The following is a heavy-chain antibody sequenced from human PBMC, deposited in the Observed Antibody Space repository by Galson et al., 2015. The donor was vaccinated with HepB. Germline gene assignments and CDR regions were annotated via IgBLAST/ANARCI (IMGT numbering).Heavy chain of an antibody. Sequence: SLRLSCAASGFTFSSYEMNWVRQAPGKGLEWVSYISSSGSTIYYADSVKGRSTISRDNAKNSLYLQMNSLRAEDTAVYYCARDVTSGDYYYYGMDVWGQGTTVTVSS. J-gene: IGHJ6*02. V-gene: IGHV3-48*03. CDR1: GFTFSSYE. CDR2: ISSSGSTI. D-gene: IGHD1-26*01. CDR3: ARDVTSGDYYYYGMDV.